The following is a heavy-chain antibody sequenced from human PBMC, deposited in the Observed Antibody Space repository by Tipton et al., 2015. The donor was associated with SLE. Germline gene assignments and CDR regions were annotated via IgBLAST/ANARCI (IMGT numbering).Heavy chain of an antibody. D-gene: IGHD6-19*01. J-gene: IGHJ4*02. CDR3: ARRHSSGWLFDY. CDR1: GGSFSGYY. V-gene: IGHV4-59*01. Sequence: TLSLTCAVYGGSFSGYYWSWIRQPPGKGLEWIGYIYYSGSTNYNPSLKSRVTISVDTSKNQFSLKLSSVTAADTAVYYCARRHSSGWLFDYWGQGTLVTVSS. CDR2: IYYSGST.